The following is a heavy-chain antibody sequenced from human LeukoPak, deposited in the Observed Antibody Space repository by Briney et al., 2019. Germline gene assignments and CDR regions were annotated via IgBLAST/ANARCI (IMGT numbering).Heavy chain of an antibody. D-gene: IGHD3-22*01. CDR2: FDPEDGET. CDR1: GYTLTELS. V-gene: IGHV1-24*01. CDR3: ATDPGGSSGYYVRDAFDI. J-gene: IGHJ3*02. Sequence: VASVKVSCKVSGYTLTELSMHWVRQAPGKGLEWMGGFDPEDGETIYAQKFQGRVTMTEDTSTDTAYMELSSLRSEDTAVYYCATDPGGSSGYYVRDAFDIWGQGTMVTVSS.